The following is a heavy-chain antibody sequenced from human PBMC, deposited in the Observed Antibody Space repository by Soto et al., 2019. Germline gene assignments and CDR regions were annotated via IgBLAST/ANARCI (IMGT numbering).Heavy chain of an antibody. CDR1: GGSISSGDSY. Sequence: PSETLSLTCTVSGGSISSGDSYWSWIRQPPGKGLELIGYVSYSGSTYYNPSLRSRVSMSVDTSKNHFSLKLNSVTAADTAVYYCAREKRDGHEAPFTFEYWGQGTLVTVSS. J-gene: IGHJ4*02. V-gene: IGHV4-30-4*08. CDR2: VSYSGST. CDR3: AREKRDGHEAPFTFEY. D-gene: IGHD1-1*01.